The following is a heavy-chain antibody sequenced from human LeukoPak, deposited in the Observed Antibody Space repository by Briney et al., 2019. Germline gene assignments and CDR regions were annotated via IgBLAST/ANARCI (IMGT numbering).Heavy chain of an antibody. Sequence: SETLSLTCTVSGGSISSYYWSWIRQPPGKGLEWIGYTYYSGSTNYNPSLKSRVTISVDTSKNQFSLKLSSVTAADTAVYYCASGRAAAGPWYFDYWGQGTLVTVSS. CDR3: ASGRAAAGPWYFDY. V-gene: IGHV4-59*01. J-gene: IGHJ4*02. CDR2: TYYSGST. CDR1: GGSISSYY. D-gene: IGHD6-13*01.